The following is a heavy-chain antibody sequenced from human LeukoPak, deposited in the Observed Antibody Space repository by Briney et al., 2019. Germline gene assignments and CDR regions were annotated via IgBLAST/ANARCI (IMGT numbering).Heavy chain of an antibody. CDR1: GTSISGDY. D-gene: IGHD2/OR15-2a*01. CDR2: VYFTGNT. CDR3: ARHPFSSPFDF. V-gene: IGHV4-59*08. J-gene: IGHJ4*02. Sequence: PSESLSLTCTVSGTSISGDYWSWIRQPPGKGLEWIGYVYFTGNTNYNPSLKSRVTISMDTSKNQISLTVTSVTAADTAVYYCARHPFSSPFDFWGQGTLVTVSS.